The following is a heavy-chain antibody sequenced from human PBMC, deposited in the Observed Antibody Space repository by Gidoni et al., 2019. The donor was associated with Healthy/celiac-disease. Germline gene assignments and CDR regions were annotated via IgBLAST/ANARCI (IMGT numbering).Heavy chain of an antibody. D-gene: IGHD1-26*01. CDR1: GFTFSGSA. V-gene: IGHV3-73*02. J-gene: IGHJ3*02. Sequence: DVQLVESGGGLVQPGGSLKLSCAASGFTFSGSAMHWVRQASGKVLEWVGRIRSKANSYATAYAASVKGRCTISRDDSKNTAYLQMNSLKTEDTAVYYCTSRIVGATNPVIYDAFDIWGQGTMVTVSS. CDR3: TSRIVGATNPVIYDAFDI. CDR2: IRSKANSYAT.